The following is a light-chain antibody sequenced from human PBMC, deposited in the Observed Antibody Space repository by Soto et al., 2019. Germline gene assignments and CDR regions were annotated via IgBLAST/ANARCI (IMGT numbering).Light chain of an antibody. J-gene: IGKJ3*01. Sequence: DIQMTQSPSSLSASVGDRVTITCRASQYISSYVNWYQQKPGKAPKFLIYGASDLRRGVPSRFSGSGSGTDFTLTINSLQPEDFATYYCQQSYSRPLTFGPGTKLDIK. V-gene: IGKV1-39*01. CDR1: QYISSY. CDR2: GAS. CDR3: QQSYSRPLT.